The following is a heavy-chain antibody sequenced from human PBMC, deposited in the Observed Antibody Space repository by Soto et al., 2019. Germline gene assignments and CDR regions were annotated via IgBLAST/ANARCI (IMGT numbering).Heavy chain of an antibody. CDR2: IYHSGST. D-gene: IGHD4-17*01. J-gene: IGHJ4*02. Sequence: QVQLQESGPGLVKPSGTLSLTCAVSGGSISSSNWWSWVRQPPGKGLEWIGEIYHSGSTNYNPSLRGRVTISVDKSKNQFSLKVSSVAAADTAVYYCARLRGPADYGDYVSDYWCQGTLVTVSS. CDR1: GGSISSSNW. CDR3: ARLRGPADYGDYVSDY. V-gene: IGHV4-4*02.